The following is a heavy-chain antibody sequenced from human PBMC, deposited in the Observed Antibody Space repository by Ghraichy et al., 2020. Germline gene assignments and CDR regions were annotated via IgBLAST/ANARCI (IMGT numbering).Heavy chain of an antibody. V-gene: IGHV3-30*18. CDR2: VISDGSNK. J-gene: IGHJ4*02. Sequence: GESLNISCAASGFAFSSYGMHWVRQAPGKGLEWVALVISDGSNKYYADSVKGRFTISRDNSKNTLYLQMSSLRAEDTAVYYCAKRHCSGGSCYHTDNWGQGTLVTVSS. D-gene: IGHD2-15*01. CDR1: GFAFSSYG. CDR3: AKRHCSGGSCYHTDN.